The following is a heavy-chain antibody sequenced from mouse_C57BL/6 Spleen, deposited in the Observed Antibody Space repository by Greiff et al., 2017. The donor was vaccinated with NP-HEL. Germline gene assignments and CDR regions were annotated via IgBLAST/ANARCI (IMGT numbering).Heavy chain of an antibody. Sequence: EVKLMESGGGLVQPGGSMKLSCVASGFTFSNYWMNWVRQSPEKGLEWVAQIRLKSDNYATHYAESVKGRFTISRDDSKSSVYLQMNNLRAEDTGIYYCTGPSFFDYWGQGTTLTVSS. CDR2: IRLKSDNYAT. CDR1: GFTFSNYW. V-gene: IGHV6-3*01. CDR3: TGPSFFDY. J-gene: IGHJ2*01.